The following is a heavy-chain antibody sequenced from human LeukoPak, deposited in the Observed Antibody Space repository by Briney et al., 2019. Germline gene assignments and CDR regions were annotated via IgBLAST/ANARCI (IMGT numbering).Heavy chain of an antibody. CDR3: AREKGGSSWQRLNFWFDP. V-gene: IGHV3-21*04. D-gene: IGHD6-13*01. Sequence: GGSLRLSCAASGFTFSSYSMNWVRQAPGKGLEWVSSISSSSSYIYYADSVKGRFTISRDNAKNSLYLQMNSLRAEDTAVYYCAREKGGSSWQRLNFWFDPWGQGTLVTVSS. CDR2: ISSSSSYI. CDR1: GFTFSSYS. J-gene: IGHJ5*02.